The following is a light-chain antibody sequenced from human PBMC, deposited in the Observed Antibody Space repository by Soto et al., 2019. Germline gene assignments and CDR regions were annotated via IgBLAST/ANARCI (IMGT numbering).Light chain of an antibody. CDR3: QQYDNWPRT. CDR1: QSVSSY. V-gene: IGKV3D-15*01. J-gene: IGKJ1*01. CDR2: DAS. Sequence: EIVLTQSPATLSLSPGERATLSCRASQSVSSYLAWYQQKPGQAPRLLIYDASTRATGIPARFSGSGSGTEFTLTISSLQSEDVAVYYCQQYDNWPRTFGQGTKVDIK.